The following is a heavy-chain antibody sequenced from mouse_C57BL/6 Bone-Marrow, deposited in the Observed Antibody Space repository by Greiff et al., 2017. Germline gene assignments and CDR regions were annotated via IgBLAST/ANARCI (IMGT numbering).Heavy chain of an antibody. CDR3: AISGCYGSSWYFDV. J-gene: IGHJ1*03. D-gene: IGHD1-1*01. V-gene: IGHV1-55*01. Sequence: VQLQQPGAELVKPGASVKMSCKASGYTFTSYWITWVKQRPGQGLEWIGDIYPGSGSTNYNEKFKSKATLTVDTSSSTAYMQLSSLTSEDSAVYYCAISGCYGSSWYFDVWGTGTTVTVSS. CDR1: GYTFTSYW. CDR2: IYPGSGST.